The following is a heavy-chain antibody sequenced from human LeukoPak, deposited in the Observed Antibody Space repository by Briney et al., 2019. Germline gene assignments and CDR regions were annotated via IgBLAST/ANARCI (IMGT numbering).Heavy chain of an antibody. Sequence: IPSETLSLTCIVSDGSISSRNYYLGWIRQPPGKGLEWIASFSFTGGTNCKPSLKSRVTISVDTSKNQFSLNLRSVTAADTAVYYCARHVEGTTRDTWGQGTMVTVSS. D-gene: IGHD5-12*01. J-gene: IGHJ3*02. V-gene: IGHV4-39*01. CDR3: ARHVEGTTRDT. CDR2: FSFTGGT. CDR1: DGSISSRNYY.